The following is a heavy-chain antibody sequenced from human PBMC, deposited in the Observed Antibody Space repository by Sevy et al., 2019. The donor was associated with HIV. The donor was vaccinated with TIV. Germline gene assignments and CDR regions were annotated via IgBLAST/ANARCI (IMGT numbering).Heavy chain of an antibody. Sequence: GGSLRLSCSASGFTFSNYAMHWVRQAPGKGLEHVSAISTDGGSTYYADSVKGRFTISRDNSKSMLYLQMGDLRVEDTAVYFCVDVCDGRPVGPFNNWGQGTLVTVSS. CDR1: GFTFSNYA. J-gene: IGHJ4*02. D-gene: IGHD6-6*01. CDR2: ISTDGGST. V-gene: IGHV3-64D*06. CDR3: VDVCDGRPVGPFNN.